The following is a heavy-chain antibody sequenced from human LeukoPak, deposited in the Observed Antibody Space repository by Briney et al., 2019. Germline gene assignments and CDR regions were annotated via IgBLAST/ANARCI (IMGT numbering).Heavy chain of an antibody. Sequence: GGSLRLSCAASGFNFNTYWMHWVRLTPGKGLMWVSRVKSDGVSTNYADSVKGRFTISRDNVMNTLHLQMNSLTAEDTAVYYCARGGSPPEALGVTFDVWGQGTLVTVSS. D-gene: IGHD1-26*01. J-gene: IGHJ3*01. CDR2: VKSDGVST. CDR1: GFNFNTYW. CDR3: ARGGSPPEALGVTFDV. V-gene: IGHV3-74*01.